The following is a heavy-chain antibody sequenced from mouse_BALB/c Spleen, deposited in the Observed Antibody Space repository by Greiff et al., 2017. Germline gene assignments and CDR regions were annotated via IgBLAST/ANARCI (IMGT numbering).Heavy chain of an antibody. CDR3: ARATTVSFDY. J-gene: IGHJ2*01. CDR1: GYSITSGYY. D-gene: IGHD1-1*01. Sequence: EVQLQESGPGLVKPSQSLSLTCSVTGYSITSGYYWNWIRQFPGNILEWMGYISYDGSNNYNPSLKNRIAITRDTSKNQFFLKLNSVTTEDTATYYCARATTVSFDYWGQGTTLTVSS. V-gene: IGHV3-6*02. CDR2: ISYDGSN.